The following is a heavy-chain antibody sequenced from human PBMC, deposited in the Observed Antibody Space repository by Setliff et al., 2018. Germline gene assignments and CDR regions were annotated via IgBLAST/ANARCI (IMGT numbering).Heavy chain of an antibody. V-gene: IGHV1-46*01. Sequence: GASVKVSCKASGYTFTSYYMHWVRQAPGQGLEWMGIINPSGGSTSYAQKFQGRVTMTRDTSTIAVYMELSSLRSEDTAVYYCARDLWDMYSSSSGNLDYWGQGTLVTVSA. D-gene: IGHD6-6*01. CDR2: INPSGGST. J-gene: IGHJ4*02. CDR3: ARDLWDMYSSSSGNLDY. CDR1: GYTFTSYY.